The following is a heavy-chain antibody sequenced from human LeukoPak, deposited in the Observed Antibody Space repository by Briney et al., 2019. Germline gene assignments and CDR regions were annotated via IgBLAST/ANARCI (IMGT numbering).Heavy chain of an antibody. CDR2: ISYDGSNK. CDR3: ARTRDYYDSSGYNY. J-gene: IGHJ4*02. Sequence: GRSLRLSCAASGFTFSSYAMHWVCQAPGKGLEWVAVISYDGSNKYYADSVKGRFTISRDNSKNTLYLQMNSLRAEDTAVYYCARTRDYYDSSGYNYWGQGTLVTVSS. D-gene: IGHD3-22*01. V-gene: IGHV3-30-3*01. CDR1: GFTFSSYA.